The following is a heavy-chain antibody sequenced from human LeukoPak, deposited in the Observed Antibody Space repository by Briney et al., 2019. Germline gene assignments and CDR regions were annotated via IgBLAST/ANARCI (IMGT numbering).Heavy chain of an antibody. J-gene: IGHJ4*02. Sequence: SGGSLRLSCAASVFTFSNYWMNWVRQAPGKGLEWVAHIKQDGSEPSYVDSVKGRFTISRDNAKNALYLQMNSPRAEDTAVYYCARDPYYYGRLGDYWGQGTLVTVSS. D-gene: IGHD3-10*01. CDR1: VFTFSNYW. CDR2: IKQDGSEP. CDR3: ARDPYYYGRLGDY. V-gene: IGHV3-7*01.